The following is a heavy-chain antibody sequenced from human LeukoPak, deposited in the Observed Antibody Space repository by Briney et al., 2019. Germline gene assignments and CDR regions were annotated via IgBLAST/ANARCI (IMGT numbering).Heavy chain of an antibody. V-gene: IGHV4-34*08. D-gene: IGHD3-10*01. CDR1: GFTYSSYW. CDR3: DY. CDR2: INHSGST. J-gene: IGHJ4*02. Sequence: GSLRLSCVASGFTYSSYWVSWVRQAPGKGLEWIGEINHSGSTNYNPSLKSRVTISVDTYTAVYYCARGRISYYGSGSYYNDYWGQGTLVTVSS.